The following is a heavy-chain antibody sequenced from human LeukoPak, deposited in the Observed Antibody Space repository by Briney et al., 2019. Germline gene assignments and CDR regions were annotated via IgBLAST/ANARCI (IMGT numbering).Heavy chain of an antibody. CDR2: IIPIFGTA. CDR1: GGTFSSYA. D-gene: IGHD3-10*01. Sequence: GASVKVSCKASGGTFSSYAISWVRQAPGQGLEWMGGIIPIFGTANYAQKFQGRVTITTDESTSTAYMELSSLRSEDTAVYYCAGPQPSGYYYYYYTDVWGKGTTVTVYS. V-gene: IGHV1-69*05. CDR3: AGPQPSGYYYYYYTDV. J-gene: IGHJ6*03.